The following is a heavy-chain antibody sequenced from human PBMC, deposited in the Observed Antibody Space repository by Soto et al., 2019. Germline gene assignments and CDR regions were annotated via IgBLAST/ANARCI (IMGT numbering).Heavy chain of an antibody. CDR2: ISGSGGST. CDR3: AKAVRKWEHRYYNGSGTLPWSDP. V-gene: IGHV3-23*01. J-gene: IGHJ5*02. Sequence: GGSLRLSCAASGFTFSSYAMSWVRQAPGKGLEWVSAISGSGGSTYYADSVKGRFTISRDNSKNTLYLQMNSLRTEDTAVYYCAKAVRKWEHRYYNGSGTLPWSDPWGQGTLVTVSS. CDR1: GFTFSSYA. D-gene: IGHD3-10*01.